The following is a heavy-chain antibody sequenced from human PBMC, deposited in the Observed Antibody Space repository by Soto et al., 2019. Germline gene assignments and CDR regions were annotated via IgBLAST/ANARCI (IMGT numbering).Heavy chain of an antibody. J-gene: IGHJ3*02. D-gene: IGHD3-10*01. CDR3: ARGDRGAFDI. V-gene: IGHV3-33*01. CDR1: GFTFSSYG. Sequence: QVQLVESGGGVVQPGRSLRLSCAASGFTFSSYGMHWVRQAPGKGLEWVAVIWYDGSNKYYADSVKGRFTISRDNAKNTLYLHISSLRAEDTAVYYCARGDRGAFDIWGQGTMVTVSS. CDR2: IWYDGSNK.